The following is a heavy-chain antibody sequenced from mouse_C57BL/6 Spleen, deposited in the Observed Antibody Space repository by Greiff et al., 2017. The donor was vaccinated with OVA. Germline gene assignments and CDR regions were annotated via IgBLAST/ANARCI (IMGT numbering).Heavy chain of an antibody. CDR3: ARFTTVVVDC. V-gene: IGHV1-52*01. Sequence: QVQLKQPGAELVRPGSSVKLSCKASGYTFTSYWMHWVKQRPIQGLEWIGNIDPSDSETHYNQKFKDKATLTVDKSSSTAYMQLSSLTSADSAVYYCARFTTVVVDCWGQGTTLPVSS. CDR2: IDPSDSET. J-gene: IGHJ2*01. CDR1: GYTFTSYW. D-gene: IGHD1-1*01.